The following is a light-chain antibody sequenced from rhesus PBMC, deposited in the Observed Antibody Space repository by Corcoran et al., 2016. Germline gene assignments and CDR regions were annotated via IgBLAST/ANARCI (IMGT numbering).Light chain of an antibody. J-gene: IGKJ1*01. Sequence: DIQMTQSPSSLSASIGDRVSITCQASQGISNWLAWYQTKPGQAPKVLSYAASRLQSGVPSRFSGSGVGTEFSLTISSLQPEDFATYYCQQHDSNPRTFGQGTKVEIK. CDR3: QQHDSNPRT. V-gene: IGKV1-33*02. CDR1: QGISNW. CDR2: AAS.